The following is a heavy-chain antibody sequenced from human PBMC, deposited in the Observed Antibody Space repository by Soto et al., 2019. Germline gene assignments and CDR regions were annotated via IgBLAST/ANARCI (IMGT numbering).Heavy chain of an antibody. J-gene: IGHJ5*02. Sequence: SETLSLTCTVSGGSISSGGYYWSWIRQHPGKGLEWIGYIYYSGSTYYNPSLKSRVTISVDTSKNQFSLKLSSVTAADTAVYYCARDIPSAYGDSYNWFDPWGQGTLVTVSS. CDR2: IYYSGST. CDR3: ARDIPSAYGDSYNWFDP. V-gene: IGHV4-31*03. CDR1: GGSISSGGYY. D-gene: IGHD4-17*01.